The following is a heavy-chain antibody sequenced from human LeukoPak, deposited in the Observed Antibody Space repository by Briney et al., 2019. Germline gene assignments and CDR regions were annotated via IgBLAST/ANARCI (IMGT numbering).Heavy chain of an antibody. CDR2: ISSSSSYI. D-gene: IGHD1-26*01. V-gene: IGHV3-21*01. J-gene: IGHJ4*02. CDR3: ARGSYSSLGDY. CDR1: GFTFNNYW. Sequence: PGGSLRLSCAASGFTFNNYWMTWVRQAPGKGLEWVSSISSSSSYIYYADSVKGRFTISRDNAKNSLYLQMNSLRAEDTAVYYCARGSYSSLGDYWGQGTLVTVSS.